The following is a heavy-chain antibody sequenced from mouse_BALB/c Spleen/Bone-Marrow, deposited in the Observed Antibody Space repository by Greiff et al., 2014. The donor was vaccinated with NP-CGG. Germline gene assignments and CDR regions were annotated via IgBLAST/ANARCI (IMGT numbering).Heavy chain of an antibody. J-gene: IGHJ3*01. Sequence: QVQLQQSGAELVKPGASVKLSCKASGYTFTSYYMYWVKQRPGQGLEWIGGINPSNGGTNFNEKFKSKATLTVDKSSSTGYMQLSSLTSEDSAVYYCTRSYYAKEGAWFAYWGQGTLVTVSA. V-gene: IGHV1S81*02. D-gene: IGHD1-1*01. CDR3: TRSYYAKEGAWFAY. CDR1: GYTFTSYY. CDR2: INPSNGGT.